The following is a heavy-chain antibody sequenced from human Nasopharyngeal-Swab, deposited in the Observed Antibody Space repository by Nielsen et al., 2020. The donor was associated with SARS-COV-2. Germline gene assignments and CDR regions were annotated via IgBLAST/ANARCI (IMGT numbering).Heavy chain of an antibody. V-gene: IGHV4-4*02. D-gene: IGHD2-2*01. J-gene: IGHJ6*02. Sequence: WIRQPPGKGLEWIGEIYHSGSTNYNPSLKSRVTISVDKSKKQSSLKLSSVTAADTAVYYCASVLGYCSSTSCYYYYGMDVWGQGTTVTVSS. CDR3: ASVLGYCSSTSCYYYYGMDV. CDR2: IYHSGST.